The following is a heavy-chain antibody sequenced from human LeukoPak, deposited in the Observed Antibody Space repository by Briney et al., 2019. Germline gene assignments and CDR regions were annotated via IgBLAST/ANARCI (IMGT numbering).Heavy chain of an antibody. D-gene: IGHD4-17*01. CDR2: ISSNGGST. J-gene: IGHJ4*02. Sequence: GGSLRLSCSASGFTFSSYAMHWVRQAPGKGLESVSAISSNGGSTYYADSVKGRFTISRDNSKNTLYLQMSSLRAEDTAVYYCVKAYGDYVQYYFDYWGQGTLVTVSS. V-gene: IGHV3-64D*06. CDR3: VKAYGDYVQYYFDY. CDR1: GFTFSSYA.